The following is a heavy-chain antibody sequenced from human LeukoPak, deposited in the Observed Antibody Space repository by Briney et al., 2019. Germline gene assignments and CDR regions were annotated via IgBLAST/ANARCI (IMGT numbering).Heavy chain of an antibody. CDR1: GYTFTDYY. CDR2: INAGNGNT. Sequence: ASVKVSCKASGYTFTDYYLHWVRQAPGQRLEWMGWINAGNGNTKYSQKFQGRVTITRDTSASTAYMELSSLRSEDTAVYYCASGSSSWYGYYYYYGMDVWGQGTTVTVSS. CDR3: ASGSSSWYGYYYYYGMDV. V-gene: IGHV1-3*01. D-gene: IGHD6-13*01. J-gene: IGHJ6*02.